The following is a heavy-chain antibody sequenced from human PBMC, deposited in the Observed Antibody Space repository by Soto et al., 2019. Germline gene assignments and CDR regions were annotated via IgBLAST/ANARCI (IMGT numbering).Heavy chain of an antibody. CDR3: ASRGFRGSGSYYNYYYVDV. D-gene: IGHD3-10*01. V-gene: IGHV4-39*01. CDR2: IYYSGST. Sequence: SETLSLTCTVSGGSISSSSYYWGWIRQPPGKGLEWIGSIYYSGSTYYNPSLKSRVTISVDTSKNQFSLKLSSVTAADTAVYYCASRGFRGSGSYYNYYYVDVWGKGTTVTVSS. CDR1: GGSISSSSYY. J-gene: IGHJ6*03.